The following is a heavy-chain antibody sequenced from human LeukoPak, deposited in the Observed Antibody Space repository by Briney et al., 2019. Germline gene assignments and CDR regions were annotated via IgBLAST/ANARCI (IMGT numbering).Heavy chain of an antibody. Sequence: GGSLRLSCAASGFTFSSYAMHWVRQAPGKGLEWVAVISYDGSNKYYADSVKGRFTISRDNSKNTLYLQMSSLRAEDTAVYYCAREDVGAIPFDYWGQGTLVTVSS. J-gene: IGHJ4*02. CDR1: GFTFSSYA. D-gene: IGHD1-26*01. CDR2: ISYDGSNK. V-gene: IGHV3-30-3*01. CDR3: AREDVGAIPFDY.